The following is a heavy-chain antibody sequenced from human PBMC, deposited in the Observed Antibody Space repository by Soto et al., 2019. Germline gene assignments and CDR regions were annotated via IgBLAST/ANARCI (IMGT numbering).Heavy chain of an antibody. CDR3: AKGRGQNWNFDY. CDR1: GFTFSSYA. J-gene: IGHJ4*02. CDR2: ISGSGGTA. Sequence: EVQLLESGGGSVQPGGSLSFSCAASGFTFSSYAMHWVRRPPEKGLEWVSSISGSGGTAYYADSVKGRFSISRDSLVNTLYLQMNSLRAEDTAVYYCAKGRGQNWNFDYWGQGTLVTVSP. D-gene: IGHD1-1*01. V-gene: IGHV3-23*01.